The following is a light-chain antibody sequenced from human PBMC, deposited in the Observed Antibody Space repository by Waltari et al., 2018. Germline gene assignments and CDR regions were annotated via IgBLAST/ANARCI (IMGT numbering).Light chain of an antibody. CDR2: SDN. CDR3: GAWDDSLDGLVL. CDR1: SSNIGTKS. J-gene: IGLJ2*01. Sequence: QSVLTQPPSASGTPGQKVTISCSGSSSNIGTKSVNWYQHLPGTAPRLLIYSDNKRPSGVPDRFSGSKSGTSASLAISGLQSDDEGDYYCGAWDDSLDGLVLFGGGTKLTVL. V-gene: IGLV1-44*01.